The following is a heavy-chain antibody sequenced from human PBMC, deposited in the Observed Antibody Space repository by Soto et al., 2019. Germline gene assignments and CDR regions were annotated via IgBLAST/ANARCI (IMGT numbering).Heavy chain of an antibody. CDR2: INHSGST. Sequence: SETLSLTCAVYGGSFSGYYWSWIRQPPGKGLEWIGEINHSGSTNYNPSLKSRVTISVDTSKNQFSLKLSSVTAADTAVYYCARHPVPDDFWSGRYYYYYYGMDVWGQGTTVTVSS. D-gene: IGHD3-3*01. V-gene: IGHV4-34*01. CDR1: GGSFSGYY. CDR3: ARHPVPDDFWSGRYYYYYYGMDV. J-gene: IGHJ6*02.